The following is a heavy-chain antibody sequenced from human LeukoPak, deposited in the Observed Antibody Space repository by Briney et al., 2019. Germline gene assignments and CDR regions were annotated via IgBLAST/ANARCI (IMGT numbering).Heavy chain of an antibody. D-gene: IGHD3-3*01. Sequence: SETLSPTCTVSGGSISSSSYYWGWIRQPPGKGLEWIGSIYYSGSTYYNPSLKSRVTISVDTSKNQFSLKLSSVAAADTAVYYCARRPLWSGYHDYWGQGTLVTVSS. J-gene: IGHJ4*02. V-gene: IGHV4-39*01. CDR2: IYYSGST. CDR1: GGSISSSSYY. CDR3: ARRPLWSGYHDY.